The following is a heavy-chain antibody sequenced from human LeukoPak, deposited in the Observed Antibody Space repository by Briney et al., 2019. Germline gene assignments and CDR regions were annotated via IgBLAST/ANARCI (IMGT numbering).Heavy chain of an antibody. D-gene: IGHD2-2*01. V-gene: IGHV4-39*01. J-gene: IGHJ5*02. CDR3: ARQEDIVVVPAAPTRWFDP. Sequence: SETLSLTCTVSGGSISSGGYYWGWIRQPPGKGLEWIGSIYYSGSTYYNPSLKSRVTISVDTSKNQFSLKLSSVTAADTAVYYCARQEDIVVVPAAPTRWFDPWGQGTLVTVSS. CDR2: IYYSGST. CDR1: GGSISSGGYY.